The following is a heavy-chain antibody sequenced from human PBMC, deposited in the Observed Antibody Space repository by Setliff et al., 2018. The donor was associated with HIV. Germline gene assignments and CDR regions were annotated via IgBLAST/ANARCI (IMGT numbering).Heavy chain of an antibody. Sequence: ETLSLTCNVSGGSISSGIQYWGWVRQSPGKGLEWIGTISYSGNAYYNPSPKSRVTISVDTSKSQFSLNVKSMTAADTAIYYCARRGSSWYSHWFDPWGQGTLVT. CDR2: ISYSGNA. CDR1: GGSISSGIQY. D-gene: IGHD6-13*01. CDR3: ARRGSSWYSHWFDP. V-gene: IGHV4-39*01. J-gene: IGHJ5*02.